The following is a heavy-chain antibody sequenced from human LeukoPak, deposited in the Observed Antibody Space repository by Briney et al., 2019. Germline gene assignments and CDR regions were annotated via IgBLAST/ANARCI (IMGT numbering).Heavy chain of an antibody. J-gene: IGHJ4*02. CDR2: IYTSGST. CDR3: ARSSAARPHYYFDY. CDR1: GGSISSYY. D-gene: IGHD6-6*01. Sequence: SETLSLTCTVSGGSISSYYWSWIRQPAGKGLEWIGRIYTSGSTNHNPSLKSRVTMSVDTSKNQFSLKLSSVTAADTAVYYCARSSAARPHYYFDYWGQGTLVTVSS. V-gene: IGHV4-4*07.